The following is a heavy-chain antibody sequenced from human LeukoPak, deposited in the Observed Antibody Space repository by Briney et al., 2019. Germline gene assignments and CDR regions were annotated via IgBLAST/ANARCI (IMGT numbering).Heavy chain of an antibody. CDR3: ARVHGSGSFGD. J-gene: IGHJ4*02. Sequence: PSETLSLTCTVSGGSISDYHWGWSLQAPGKELEGIGYLYYSENPKYNPSLKSRISISAYTSRNHFSLTLRSVNAVDTAMYYCARVHGSGSFGDWGQGTLVIVSS. CDR1: GGSISDYH. V-gene: IGHV4-59*01. D-gene: IGHD3-10*01. CDR2: LYYSENP.